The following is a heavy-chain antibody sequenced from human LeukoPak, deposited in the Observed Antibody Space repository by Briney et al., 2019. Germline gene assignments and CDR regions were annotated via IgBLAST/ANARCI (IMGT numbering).Heavy chain of an antibody. Sequence: PGGSLRLSCAASGFTFSRNWMHWVRHAPGKGLVWVSRINGDGSSTNYADSVKGRFTISRDNAKNTLSLQMNSLRVEDTAVYYCVRTIGTTVFDYWGQGNLVTVSS. V-gene: IGHV3-74*01. CDR1: GFTFSRNW. CDR3: VRTIGTTVFDY. CDR2: INGDGSST. J-gene: IGHJ4*02. D-gene: IGHD1-1*01.